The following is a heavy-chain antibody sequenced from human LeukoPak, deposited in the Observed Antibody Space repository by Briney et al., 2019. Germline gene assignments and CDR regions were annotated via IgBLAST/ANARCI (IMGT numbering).Heavy chain of an antibody. Sequence: PGGSLRLSCAASGFTFSSYAMSWVRQAPGKGLEWVSAISGSGGSTYYADSVKGRFTISRDNSKNTLYLQMNGLRAEDTAVYYCAKDPSPMIVVVTPFDYWGQGTLVTVSS. J-gene: IGHJ4*02. CDR1: GFTFSSYA. CDR3: AKDPSPMIVVVTPFDY. V-gene: IGHV3-23*01. CDR2: ISGSGGST. D-gene: IGHD3-22*01.